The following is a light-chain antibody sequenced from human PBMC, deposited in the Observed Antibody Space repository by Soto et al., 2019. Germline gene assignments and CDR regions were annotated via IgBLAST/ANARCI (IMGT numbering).Light chain of an antibody. V-gene: IGKV1-39*01. CDR1: QTITNY. Sequence: DIQMTQSPSSLSASIGDRVTITCRASQTITNYLNWYQQKPGKAPNLLIYGASSLQSGVPSRFSGGGSETDFTLTINSLEPEDYGTYYCQQSYSFPFTFGPGTKVDV. CDR3: QQSYSFPFT. CDR2: GAS. J-gene: IGKJ3*01.